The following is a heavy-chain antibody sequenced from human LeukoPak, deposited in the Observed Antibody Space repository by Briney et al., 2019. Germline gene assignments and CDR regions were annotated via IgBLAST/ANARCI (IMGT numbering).Heavy chain of an antibody. CDR1: GFTFSDKS. Sequence: PGGSLRLSCAVSGFTFSDKSMNWVRQAPGKGLEWVSYITADSGTTYYADSVKGRFTISRGNAKNSLFLQMNSLRDEATAVYYCASRDCFDYWGQGTLVTVSS. CDR3: ASRDCFDY. J-gene: IGHJ4*02. V-gene: IGHV3-48*02. CDR2: ITADSGTT.